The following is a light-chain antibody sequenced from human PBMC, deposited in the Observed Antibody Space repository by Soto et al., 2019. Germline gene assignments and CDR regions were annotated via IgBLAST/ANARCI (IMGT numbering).Light chain of an antibody. Sequence: DIQMTQSPSSLSASVGDRVTITCRASQSISSYLNWYQQKPGKVPNLLIYAASSLQSGVPPRFSGSGSGTDFTLTISSLQPEDFATYYCQQSYSTPWTFGQGTKVEIK. V-gene: IGKV1-39*01. CDR3: QQSYSTPWT. CDR2: AAS. J-gene: IGKJ1*01. CDR1: QSISSY.